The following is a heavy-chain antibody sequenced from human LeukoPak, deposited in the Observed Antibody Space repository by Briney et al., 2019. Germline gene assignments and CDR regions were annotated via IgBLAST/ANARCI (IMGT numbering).Heavy chain of an antibody. CDR1: GYTFTGYY. V-gene: IGHV1-2*02. CDR3: ARGKAAAGTGNYYYYMDV. J-gene: IGHJ6*03. Sequence: ASVKVSCKASGYTFTGYYMHWVRQAPGQGLEWMGWINPNSGGTNYAQKFQGRVTMTRDTSISTAYMELSRLRSDDTAVYYCARGKAAAGTGNYYYYMDVWGKGTTVTVSS. CDR2: INPNSGGT. D-gene: IGHD6-13*01.